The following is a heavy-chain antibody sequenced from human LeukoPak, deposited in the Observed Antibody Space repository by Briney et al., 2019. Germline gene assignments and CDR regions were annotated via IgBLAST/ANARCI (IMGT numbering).Heavy chain of an antibody. CDR1: GFTFSSYS. V-gene: IGHV3-21*01. Sequence: GGSLRLSCAASGFTFSSYSMNWVRQAPGKGLEWVSSISSSSSYIYYADSVKGRFTISRDNAENSLYLQMNSLRAEDTAVYYCARDFHYDSSGYGDYWGQGTLVTVSS. D-gene: IGHD3-22*01. CDR3: ARDFHYDSSGYGDY. J-gene: IGHJ4*02. CDR2: ISSSSSYI.